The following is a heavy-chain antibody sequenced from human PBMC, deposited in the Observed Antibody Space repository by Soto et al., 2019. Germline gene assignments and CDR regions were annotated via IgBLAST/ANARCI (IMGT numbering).Heavy chain of an antibody. CDR2: ISGSGGST. CDR1: GFTFSSYA. V-gene: IGHV3-23*01. D-gene: IGHD6-13*01. CDR3: AKDLGIAAAGPYYFDY. J-gene: IGHJ4*02. Sequence: VQLLESGGGLVQPGGSLRLSCAASGFTFSSYAMSWVRQAPGKGLEWVSAISGSGGSTYYADSVKGRFTISRDNSKNTLYLQMNSLRAEDTAVYYCAKDLGIAAAGPYYFDYWGQGTLVTVSS.